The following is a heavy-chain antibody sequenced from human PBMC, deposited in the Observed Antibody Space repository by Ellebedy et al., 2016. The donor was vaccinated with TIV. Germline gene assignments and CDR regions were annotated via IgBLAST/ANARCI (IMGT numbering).Heavy chain of an antibody. CDR3: ASDKEHTHGRTFGS. V-gene: IGHV4-59*01. J-gene: IGHJ4*02. Sequence: MPSETLSLTCTVSGGSISTYFWSWIRQPPGKGLEWIGYIYDNENTNYNPSRKNRVTISVDKSKNQFSLTLSAVTAADTAVYYCASDKEHTHGRTFGSWGQGTLVTVSS. D-gene: IGHD1/OR15-1a*01. CDR2: IYDNENT. CDR1: GGSISTYF.